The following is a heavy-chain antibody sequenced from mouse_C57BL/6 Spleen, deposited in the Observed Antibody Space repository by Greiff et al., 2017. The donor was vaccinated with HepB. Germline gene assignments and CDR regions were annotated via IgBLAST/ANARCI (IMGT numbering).Heavy chain of an antibody. V-gene: IGHV1-69*01. D-gene: IGHD1-1*01. CDR3: ARDTTVVADYFDY. Sequence: VQLQQPGAELVMPGASVKLSCKASGYTFTSYWMHWVKQRPGQGLEWIGEIDPSDSYTNYNQKFKGKSTLTVDKSSSTAYMQLSSLTSEDSAVYYCARDTTVVADYFDYWGQGTTLTVSS. CDR1: GYTFTSYW. CDR2: IDPSDSYT. J-gene: IGHJ2*01.